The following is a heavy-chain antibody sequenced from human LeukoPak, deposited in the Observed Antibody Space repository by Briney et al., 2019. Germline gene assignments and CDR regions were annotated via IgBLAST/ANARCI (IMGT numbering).Heavy chain of an antibody. D-gene: IGHD2-15*01. CDR2: IWYDGIKK. CDR1: GFTFSNYD. V-gene: IGHV3-33*01. J-gene: IGHJ4*02. Sequence: GGSLRLSCAASGFTFSNYDMHWVRQAPGKGLEWVAIIWYDGIKKYYADSVKGRSTFSRDNSQNTLYLQMNSLRAEDTAVYYCARTLGYCSGGSCPVHFDYWGQGTLVTVSS. CDR3: ARTLGYCSGGSCPVHFDY.